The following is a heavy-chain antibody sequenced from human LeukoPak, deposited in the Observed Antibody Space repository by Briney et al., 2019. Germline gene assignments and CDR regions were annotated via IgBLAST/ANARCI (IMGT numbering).Heavy chain of an antibody. CDR1: GGSISSSSYY. CDR3: ARRREGHFDY. Sequence: SETLSLTCTVSGGSISSSSYYWAWIRQPPGKGLEWIGSIYYSGSTYYNPSLKSRVTISVDMSKNQFSLKLSSVTAADMALYYCARRREGHFDYWGQGTLVTVSS. V-gene: IGHV4-39*01. J-gene: IGHJ4*02. CDR2: IYYSGST.